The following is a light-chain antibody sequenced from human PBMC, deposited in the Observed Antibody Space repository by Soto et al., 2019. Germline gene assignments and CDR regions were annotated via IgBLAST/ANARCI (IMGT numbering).Light chain of an antibody. CDR2: GST. Sequence: QSVLTHPPSLSGAPGQRVTISCTGSSSDIGAGSEVHWYQQLPGTAPKLLIFGSTNRPSGVPDRFSGSKSATSASLAITGLQAEDEADYYCQSYDNSLSAYVFGTGTKLTVL. J-gene: IGLJ1*01. V-gene: IGLV1-40*01. CDR3: QSYDNSLSAYV. CDR1: SSDIGAGSE.